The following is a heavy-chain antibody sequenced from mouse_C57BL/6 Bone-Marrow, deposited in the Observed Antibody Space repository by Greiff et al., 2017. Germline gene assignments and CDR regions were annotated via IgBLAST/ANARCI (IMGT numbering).Heavy chain of an antibody. CDR2: INPNYGTT. J-gene: IGHJ4*01. CDR3: AISGGLTTGGGNYAMDY. D-gene: IGHD2-12*01. CDR1: GYSFTDYN. V-gene: IGHV1-39*01. Sequence: EVQGVESGPELVKPGASVKISCKASGYSFTDYNMNWVKQSNGKSLEWIGVINPNYGTTSYNQKFKGKATLTVDQSSSTAYMQLNSLTSEDSAVYYCAISGGLTTGGGNYAMDYWGQGTSVTVSS.